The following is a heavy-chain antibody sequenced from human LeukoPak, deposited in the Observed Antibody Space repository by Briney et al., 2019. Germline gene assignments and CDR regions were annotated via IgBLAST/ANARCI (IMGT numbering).Heavy chain of an antibody. V-gene: IGHV3-11*01. Sequence: PGGSLRLSCAASGFTFSDYYMTWLRQAPGKGLEWIFSVSFSDEYKYYALSVRRRFPISRHNAQKSLFLQMSNVRAEDTAVYYCARAGLGGHYIDYWGQGTLVTVSS. CDR1: GFTFSDYY. CDR3: ARAGLGGHYIDY. D-gene: IGHD2-15*01. CDR2: VSFSDEYK. J-gene: IGHJ4*02.